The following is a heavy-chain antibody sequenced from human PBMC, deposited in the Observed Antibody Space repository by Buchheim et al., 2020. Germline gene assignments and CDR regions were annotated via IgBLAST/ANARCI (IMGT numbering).Heavy chain of an antibody. J-gene: IGHJ2*01. CDR3: ARARGYSYGYKYFDL. D-gene: IGHD5-18*01. CDR1: GYTFTSYY. Sequence: QVQLVQSGAEVKKPGASVKVSCKASGYTFTSYYMHWVRQAPGQGLEWMGIINPSGGSTSYAQKFQGGVTRTRERSRRTVYMELSSLRSEDTAVYYCARARGYSYGYKYFDLWGRGTL. V-gene: IGHV1-46*03. CDR2: INPSGGST.